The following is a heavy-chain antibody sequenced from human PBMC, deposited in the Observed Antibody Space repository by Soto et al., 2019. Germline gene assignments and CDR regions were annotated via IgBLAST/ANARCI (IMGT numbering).Heavy chain of an antibody. CDR2: IKPDGSER. CDR3: ATHLDWGQY. CDR1: GFTFGTYW. J-gene: IGHJ4*02. V-gene: IGHV3-7*02. D-gene: IGHD3-9*01. Sequence: EVQLVESGGGLVQPGGSLRLSCAASGFTFGTYWMTWVRQAPGKGLECVGNIKPDGSERYYVDSVKGRFTISRDNANNSLYLHMNGPSGEDTAVYYCATHLDWGQYWGQGTLVTVSP.